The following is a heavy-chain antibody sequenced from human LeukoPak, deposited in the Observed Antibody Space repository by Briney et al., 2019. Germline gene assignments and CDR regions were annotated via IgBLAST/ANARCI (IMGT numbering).Heavy chain of an antibody. J-gene: IGHJ4*02. V-gene: IGHV3-30*02. CDR1: GFTFSSYG. CDR3: AKVPGIAAAESDY. CDR2: IRYDGSNK. Sequence: GGSLRLFCASSGFTFSSYGMHWVRQAPGKGLEWVAFIRYDGSNKYYADSVKGRFTISRDNSKNTLYLQMNSLRAEDTAVYYCAKVPGIAAAESDYWGQGTLVTVSS. D-gene: IGHD6-13*01.